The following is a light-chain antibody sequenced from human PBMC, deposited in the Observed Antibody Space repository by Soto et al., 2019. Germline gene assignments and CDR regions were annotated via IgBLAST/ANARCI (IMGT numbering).Light chain of an antibody. CDR3: QQYNSYSYT. Sequence: DIQMTQSPSTLSASVGDRVTITYRASQSISSWLAWYQQKPEKAPKLLIYKASSLESGVPSRFSGSGSGTEFTLTISSLQPDDFATYYCQQYNSYSYTFGQGTKVDIK. CDR2: KAS. V-gene: IGKV1-5*03. CDR1: QSISSW. J-gene: IGKJ2*01.